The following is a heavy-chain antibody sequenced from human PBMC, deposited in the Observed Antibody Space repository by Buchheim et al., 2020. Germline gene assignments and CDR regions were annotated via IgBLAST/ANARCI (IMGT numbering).Heavy chain of an antibody. Sequence: QVQLQESGPGLVKPSQTLSLTCTVSGDSISSGGYFWSWIRQHPGKGLEWIGYIYYSGSAYYNPSLKSRVTISVDTSKNQFSLRLSSVTAADTGVYYCARDSSAAEAMDVWGKGTT. J-gene: IGHJ6*03. V-gene: IGHV4-31*03. CDR3: ARDSSAAEAMDV. CDR2: IYYSGSA. CDR1: GDSISSGGYF. D-gene: IGHD6-19*01.